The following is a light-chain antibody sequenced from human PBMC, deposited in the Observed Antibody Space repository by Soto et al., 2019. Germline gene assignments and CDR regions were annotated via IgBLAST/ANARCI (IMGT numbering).Light chain of an antibody. Sequence: DIQMTQSPSTLSASVGVRVTITCRASQSIGSWLAWSQQKPGKAPKLLIYKASSLKSWVPSRFSGSGSGTDFTLTISSLQPDDFATSYCQQYNSYPLTFGQGTKLEIK. CDR1: QSIGSW. J-gene: IGKJ2*01. CDR2: KAS. V-gene: IGKV1-5*03. CDR3: QQYNSYPLT.